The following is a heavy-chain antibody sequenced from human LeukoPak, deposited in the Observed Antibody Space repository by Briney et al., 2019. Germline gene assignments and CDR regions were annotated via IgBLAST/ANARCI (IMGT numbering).Heavy chain of an antibody. D-gene: IGHD3-22*01. J-gene: IGHJ4*02. CDR3: TKDHYYDSSGLLPN. CDR2: ISGSAGST. Sequence: GGSLRLSCAASGFTFSSYAVSWVRQAPGKGLEWVSAISGSAGSTDYADSVKGRFTISRDNSKNTMYLQMNSLRAEDTAVYYCTKDHYYDSSGLLPNWGQGTLVTVSS. V-gene: IGHV3-23*01. CDR1: GFTFSSYA.